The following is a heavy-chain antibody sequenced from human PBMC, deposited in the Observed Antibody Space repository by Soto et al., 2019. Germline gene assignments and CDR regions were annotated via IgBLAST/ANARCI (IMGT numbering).Heavy chain of an antibody. V-gene: IGHV1-46*01. CDR1: GHTFTNYY. CDR2: ISPSGDGP. CDR3: ASMDYSYYYGMDV. D-gene: IGHD3-10*01. Sequence: ASVKVSCKASGHTFTNYYMHWVRQAPGQGLEWMGVISPSGDGPTFAQKFQGRVTMTRDTSTSTDYMELSSLRFEDTAVYYCASMDYSYYYGMDVWGQGIMVTVSS. J-gene: IGHJ6*02.